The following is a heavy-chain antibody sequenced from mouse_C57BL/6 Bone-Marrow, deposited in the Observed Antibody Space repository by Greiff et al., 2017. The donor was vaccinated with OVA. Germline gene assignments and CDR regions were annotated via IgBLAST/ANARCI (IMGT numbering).Heavy chain of an antibody. CDR3: ARRLTGSPYYFDY. CDR1: GYTFTSYW. V-gene: IGHV1-64*01. D-gene: IGHD4-1*01. J-gene: IGHJ2*01. CDR2: IHPNSGST. Sequence: QVQLQQPGAELVKPGASVKLSCKASGYTFTSYWMHWVKQRPGQGLEWIGMIHPNSGSTNYNEKFKSKATLTVDKSSSTAYMQLSSLTSEDSAVYFCARRLTGSPYYFDYWGQGTTLTVSS.